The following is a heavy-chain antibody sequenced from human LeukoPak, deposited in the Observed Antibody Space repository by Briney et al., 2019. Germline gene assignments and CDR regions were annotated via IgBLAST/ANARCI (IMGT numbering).Heavy chain of an antibody. CDR2: IYYSGST. CDR3: ARTRYFDWLFRFDH. J-gene: IGHJ4*02. CDR1: GGSISSYY. D-gene: IGHD3-9*01. V-gene: IGHV4-59*01. Sequence: SETLSLTCTVSGGSISSYYWSWIRQPPGKGLEWIGYIYYSGSTNYNPSLKSRVTISVDTSKNQFSLKLSSVTAADTAVYYCARTRYFDWLFRFDHWGQGTLVTVSS.